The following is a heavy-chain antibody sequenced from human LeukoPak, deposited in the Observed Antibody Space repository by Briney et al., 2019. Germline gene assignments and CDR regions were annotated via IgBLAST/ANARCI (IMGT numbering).Heavy chain of an antibody. Sequence: PGGSLRLSCAVSGFTLTNFAMSWVRQAPGKGLEWVAGITNSGISTYYADPARGRFTIPRYNSKNTLYLQMNTLRAEDTAVYYCAKDLKMRGSDWSGWFDPWGQGTLVTVSS. D-gene: IGHD6-19*01. CDR1: GFTLTNFA. V-gene: IGHV3-23*01. CDR3: AKDLKMRGSDWSGWFDP. J-gene: IGHJ5*02. CDR2: ITNSGIST.